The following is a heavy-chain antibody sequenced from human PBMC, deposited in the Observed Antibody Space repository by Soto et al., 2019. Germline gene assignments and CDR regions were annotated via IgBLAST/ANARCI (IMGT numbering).Heavy chain of an antibody. CDR2: ISAYNGNT. D-gene: IGHD4-17*01. CDR1: GYTFTSYG. CDR3: ARDGTVNTHDYYGMDV. Sequence: QVQLVQSGAEVKKPGASVKVSCKASGYTFTSYGISWVRQAPGQGLEWMGWISAYNGNTNYAQKLQGRVTMTTDRSTSTAYMELRSLRSDDTAVYYCARDGTVNTHDYYGMDVWGQGTTVTVSS. V-gene: IGHV1-18*01. J-gene: IGHJ6*02.